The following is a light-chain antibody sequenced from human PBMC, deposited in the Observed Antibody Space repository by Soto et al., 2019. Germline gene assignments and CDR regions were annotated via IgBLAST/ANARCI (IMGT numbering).Light chain of an antibody. CDR2: SNN. CDR3: AAWDDRLNGPL. V-gene: IGLV1-44*01. CDR1: SSNIGSNT. J-gene: IGLJ3*02. Sequence: QSVLTQPPSASGTPGQRVTISCSGSSSNIGSNTVNWYQQLPGTAPKLLIYSNNQRPSGVPDRCSGSKSGTSASLAISGLQSEDEADYYCAAWDDRLNGPLFGGGTKVTVL.